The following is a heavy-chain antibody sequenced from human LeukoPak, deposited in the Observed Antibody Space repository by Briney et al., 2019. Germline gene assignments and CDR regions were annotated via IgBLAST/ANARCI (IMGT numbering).Heavy chain of an antibody. D-gene: IGHD2-2*01. Sequence: PGGSLRLSCAASGFTFSSYAMSWVRQAPGRGLEWVSAISGSGGSTYYADSVKGRFTISRDNSKNTLYLQMNSLRAEDTAVYYCAKNWASSTSCYYYWGQGTLVTVSS. CDR1: GFTFSSYA. CDR2: ISGSGGST. J-gene: IGHJ4*02. V-gene: IGHV3-23*01. CDR3: AKNWASSTSCYYY.